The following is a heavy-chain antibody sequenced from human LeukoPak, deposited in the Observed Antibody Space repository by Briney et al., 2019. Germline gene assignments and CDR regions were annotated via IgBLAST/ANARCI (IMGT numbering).Heavy chain of an antibody. V-gene: IGHV3-23*01. CDR3: AKQAGWGGYFYFLPFDF. D-gene: IGHD2-21*01. Sequence: GGSLRLSCAASGFTFSYYGMSWVRQAPGKGLEWVSGFGHNGGITYADSVKGRFTISRDNSKNTLYLQMNSLRAEDTAVYFCAKQAGWGGYFYFLPFDFWGRGTLVTVSS. CDR1: GFTFSYYG. CDR2: FGHNGGIT. J-gene: IGHJ4*02.